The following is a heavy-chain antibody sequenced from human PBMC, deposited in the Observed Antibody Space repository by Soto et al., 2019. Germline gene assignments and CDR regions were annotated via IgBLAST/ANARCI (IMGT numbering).Heavy chain of an antibody. CDR1: AYNFTYYA. D-gene: IGHD1-26*01. CDR3: ARHSSGPGNFDY. J-gene: IGHJ4*02. V-gene: IGHV1-3*01. CDR2: INAGNGNT. Sequence: ASVKVSCKASAYNFTYYAMHWVRQAPGQRLEWMGWINAGNGNTKYSQRFQGRVTITRDTSASTAYMELSSLRSEDTAVYYCARHSSGPGNFDYWGQGTLVTVSS.